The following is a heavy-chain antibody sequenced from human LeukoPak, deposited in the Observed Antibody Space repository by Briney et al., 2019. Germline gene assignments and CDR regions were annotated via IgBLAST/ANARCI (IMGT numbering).Heavy chain of an antibody. CDR1: GGSVSSGDYY. V-gene: IGHV4-39*01. CDR3: ARRDSSSWYNAFDF. Sequence: SETLSLTCSVSGGSVSSGDYYRNWIRQPPGKGLEWIGSIYYSGSTYYSPSLKSRVTISVDTSKNQFSLKLSSVTAADTAVYYCARRDSSSWYNAFDFWGQGTMVTVSS. J-gene: IGHJ3*01. CDR2: IYYSGST. D-gene: IGHD6-13*01.